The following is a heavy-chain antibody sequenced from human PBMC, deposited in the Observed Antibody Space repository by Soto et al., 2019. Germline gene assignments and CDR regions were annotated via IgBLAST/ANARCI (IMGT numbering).Heavy chain of an antibody. V-gene: IGHV3-7*01. CDR2: INQDGSES. D-gene: IGHD2-2*01. J-gene: IGHJ4*02. CDR1: GLTFSNYW. Sequence: EVQLVESGGGLVQPGGSLRLSCVVSGLTFSNYWMSWVRQAPGKGLEWVANINQDGSESYYVDSVKGRFTISRDNAKNSLYLQMTSLRAEDTAVYYCARPAHECSSPGCANWGQGTLVTVSS. CDR3: ARPAHECSSPGCAN.